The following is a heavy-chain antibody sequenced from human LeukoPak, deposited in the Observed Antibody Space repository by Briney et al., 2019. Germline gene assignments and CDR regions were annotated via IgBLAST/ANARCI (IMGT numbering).Heavy chain of an antibody. CDR3: ARDSGYCSSTSCYRYFDY. D-gene: IGHD2-2*02. J-gene: IGHJ4*02. Sequence: RPSETLSLTCTVSGGSIGSYYWSWIRQPPGKGLEWIGYIYYSGSTNYNPSLKSRVTISVDTSKNQFSLKLSSVTAADTAVYYCARDSGYCSSTSCYRYFDYWGQGTLVTVSS. CDR2: IYYSGST. V-gene: IGHV4-59*01. CDR1: GGSIGSYY.